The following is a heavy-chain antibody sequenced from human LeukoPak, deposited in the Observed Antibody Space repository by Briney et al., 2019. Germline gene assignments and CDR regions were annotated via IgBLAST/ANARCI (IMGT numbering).Heavy chain of an antibody. CDR3: ARDQYYGSGSYYYGLKD. Sequence: SETLSLTCTVSSGSISSYYWSWIRQPAGKGLEWIGRIYTSGSTNYNPSLKSRVTMSVDTSKNQFSLKLSSVTAADTAVYYCARDQYYGSGSYYYGLKDWGQGTLVTVSS. J-gene: IGHJ4*02. V-gene: IGHV4-4*07. D-gene: IGHD3-10*01. CDR2: IYTSGST. CDR1: SGSISSYY.